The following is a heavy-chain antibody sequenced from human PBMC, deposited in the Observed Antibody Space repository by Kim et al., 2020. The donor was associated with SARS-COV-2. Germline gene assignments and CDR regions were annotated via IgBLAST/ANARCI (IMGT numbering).Heavy chain of an antibody. Sequence: SETLSLTCTVSGGSISSYYWSWIRQPPGKGLEWIGYIFYIGSTNYNPSLKRRVTISVDMSKNQFSLKLSSVTAADTAVYYCARRACSGGGCWDDYWGQGALVTVSS. CDR1: GGSISSYY. D-gene: IGHD2-15*01. J-gene: IGHJ4*02. CDR2: IFYIGST. V-gene: IGHV4-59*08. CDR3: ARRACSGGGCWDDY.